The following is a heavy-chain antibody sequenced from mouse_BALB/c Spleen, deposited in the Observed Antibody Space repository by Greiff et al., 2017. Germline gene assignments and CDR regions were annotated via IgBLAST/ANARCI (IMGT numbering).Heavy chain of an antibody. J-gene: IGHJ4*01. D-gene: IGHD2-4*01. V-gene: IGHV1S81*02. CDR3: ARGGDYDTFYAMDY. CDR1: GYTFTSYW. CDR2: INPSNGRT. Sequence: QVQLQQPGAELVKPGASVKLSCKASGYTFTSYWMHWVKQRPGQGLEWIGEINPSNGRTNYNEKFKSKATLTVDKSSSTAYMQLSSLTSEDSAVYYCARGGDYDTFYAMDYWGQGTSVTVSS.